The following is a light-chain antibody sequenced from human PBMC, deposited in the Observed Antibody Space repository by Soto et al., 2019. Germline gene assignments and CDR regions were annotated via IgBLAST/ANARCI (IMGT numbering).Light chain of an antibody. J-gene: IGKJ1*01. Sequence: PGERATLSCRASQSLSSGYLAWYQQKPGQAPRILIYAASSRATGIPDRFSGSGSGTDFTLTISRLEPEDFAVYYCHQYDTSPRTFGQGTK. CDR1: QSLSSGY. V-gene: IGKV3-20*01. CDR3: HQYDTSPRT. CDR2: AAS.